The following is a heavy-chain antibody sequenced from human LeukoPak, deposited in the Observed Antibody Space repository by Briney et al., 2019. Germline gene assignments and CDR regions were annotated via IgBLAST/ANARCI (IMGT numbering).Heavy chain of an antibody. D-gene: IGHD4-11*01. CDR1: GDSISIYY. CDR2: IYTSGST. CDR3: ARGPTTVTRAFDY. V-gene: IGHV4-4*07. J-gene: IGHJ4*02. Sequence: SETLSLTCTVSGDSISIYYWSWIRQPAGEGLEWIGRIYTSGSTNYNPSLKSRVTMSVDTSKTQFSLKLSSVTAADTAVYYCARGPTTVTRAFDYWGQGTLVTVSS.